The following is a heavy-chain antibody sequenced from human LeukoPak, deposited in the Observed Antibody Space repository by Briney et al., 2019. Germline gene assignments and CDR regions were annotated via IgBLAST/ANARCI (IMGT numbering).Heavy chain of an antibody. CDR1: GFTFSSYS. V-gene: IGHV3-21*04. D-gene: IGHD1-26*01. CDR2: ISSSSSYI. CDR3: ARGGVVGATTEDAFDI. J-gene: IGHJ3*02. Sequence: GGSLRLSCAASGFTFSSYSMNWVRQAPGKGLEWVSSISSSSSYIYYADSVKGRFTISRDNAKNSLYLQMNSLRAEDTAVYYCARGGVVGATTEDAFDIWGQGTMVTVSS.